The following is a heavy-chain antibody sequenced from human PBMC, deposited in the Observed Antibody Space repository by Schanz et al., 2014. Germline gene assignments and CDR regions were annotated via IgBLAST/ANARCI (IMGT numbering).Heavy chain of an antibody. D-gene: IGHD6-6*01. V-gene: IGHV1-69*09. CDR2: IIPILGIA. CDR3: ARDQSPYTNSSDVRYFDY. Sequence: QVHLVQSEAEVKKPGSSVKVSCKASGGTFSSYTISWVRQAPGQGLEWMGRIIPILGIANYAQNFQGRVTITADKSTSTAYMELTSLRSEDTAVYYCARDQSPYTNSSDVRYFDYWGQGSLVTVSS. J-gene: IGHJ4*02. CDR1: GGTFSSYT.